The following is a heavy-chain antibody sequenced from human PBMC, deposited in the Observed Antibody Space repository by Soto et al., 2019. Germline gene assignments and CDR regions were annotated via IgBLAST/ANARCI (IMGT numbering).Heavy chain of an antibody. V-gene: IGHV3-30*18. J-gene: IGHJ4*02. CDR1: GFTFSSYG. CDR3: AKERRSGTSSPFDY. CDR2: ISYDGSNK. Sequence: GGSLRLSCAASGFTFSSYGMHWVRQAPGKGLEWVAVISYDGSNKYYADSVKGRFTISRDNSKNTLYLQMNSLRAEDTAVYYCAKERRSGTSSPFDYWGQGTLVTVSS. D-gene: IGHD2-2*01.